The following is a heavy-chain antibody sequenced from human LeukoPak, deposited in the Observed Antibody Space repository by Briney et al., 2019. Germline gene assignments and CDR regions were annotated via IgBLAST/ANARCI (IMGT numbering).Heavy chain of an antibody. D-gene: IGHD5-24*01. V-gene: IGHV3-21*01. CDR3: ARTSRDGYNFGSHTDY. CDR2: ISSSSSYI. Sequence: GGSLRLSCAASGFTFSSYSMNWVRQAPGKGLEWVSSISSSSSYIYYADSVKGRFTISRDNAQNSLYLQMNSLRAEDTAVYYCARTSRDGYNFGSHTDYWGQGTLVTVSS. J-gene: IGHJ4*02. CDR1: GFTFSSYS.